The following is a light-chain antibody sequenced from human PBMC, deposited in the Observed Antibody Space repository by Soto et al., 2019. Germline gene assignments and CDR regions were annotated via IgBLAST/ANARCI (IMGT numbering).Light chain of an antibody. Sequence: EIVMTQSPATLSVSPGERATLSCRASQSVSSNLAWYQQKPGQAPRLLIYGASTRATDIPARFSGSGSGTESNLTTISLQSEDFALYYCQQYHNWLTFGGGTKVEIK. CDR2: GAS. J-gene: IGKJ4*01. CDR1: QSVSSN. V-gene: IGKV3-15*01. CDR3: QQYHNWLT.